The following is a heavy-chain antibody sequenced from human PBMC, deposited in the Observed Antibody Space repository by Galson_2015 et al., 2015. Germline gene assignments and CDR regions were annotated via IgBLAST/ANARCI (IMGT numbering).Heavy chain of an antibody. D-gene: IGHD4-17*01. V-gene: IGHV6-1*01. Sequence: CAISGDSVSSNSAVWNWIRQSPSRGLEWLGRTYYGSKWYNNYAISVKSRITINPDTPKNQFSLQLKSVTPEDTAVYYCVWSGYPDYGDYDMDVWGKGTTVTVSS. CDR2: TYYGSKWYN. CDR3: VWSGYPDYGDYDMDV. J-gene: IGHJ6*03. CDR1: GDSVSSNSAV.